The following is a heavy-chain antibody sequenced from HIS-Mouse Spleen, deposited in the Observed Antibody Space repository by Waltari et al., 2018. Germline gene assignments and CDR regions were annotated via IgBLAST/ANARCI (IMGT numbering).Heavy chain of an antibody. V-gene: IGHV4-39*07. J-gene: IGHJ2*01. D-gene: IGHD6-13*01. CDR2: IDYSGGN. CDR3: AREIPYSSSWYDWYFDL. Sequence: QLQLQESGPGLVKPSETLSLTCTVSGGSISSSSYYWGWIRQPPGKGLEWIGSIDYSGGNYYNPSLKSRGTRSVETSKNQFSLKLSSVTAADTAVYYCAREIPYSSSWYDWYFDLWGRGTLVTVSS. CDR1: GGSISSSSYY.